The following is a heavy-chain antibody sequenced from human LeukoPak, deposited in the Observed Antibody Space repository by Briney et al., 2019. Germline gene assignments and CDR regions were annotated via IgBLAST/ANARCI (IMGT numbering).Heavy chain of an antibody. CDR3: ARLVAGTAWFDP. V-gene: IGHV4-59*12. CDR2: IYYSGST. Sequence: GSLRLACAASGFTLSGYWMHWVRQAPGKGLEWIAYIYYSGSTNYNPSLKSRVTISVDTSKKQFSLKLSSVTAADTAVYYCARLVAGTAWFDPWGQGTLVTVSS. CDR1: GFTLSGYW. J-gene: IGHJ5*02. D-gene: IGHD6-19*01.